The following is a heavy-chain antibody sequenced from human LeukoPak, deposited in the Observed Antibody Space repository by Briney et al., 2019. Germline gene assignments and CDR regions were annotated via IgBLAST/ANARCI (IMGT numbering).Heavy chain of an antibody. V-gene: IGHV4-59*08. CDR2: ISYTGST. CDR3: ARHSAGTTKDY. CDR1: GGSISSDY. J-gene: IGHJ4*02. Sequence: SETLSLTCTVSGGSISSDYWSWIRQPPGKGLEWIGFISYTGSTNYNPSLKTRVTISVDTSKNQFSLKLTSVTAADTAVYYCARHSAGTTKDYWGQGTLITVSS. D-gene: IGHD1-1*01.